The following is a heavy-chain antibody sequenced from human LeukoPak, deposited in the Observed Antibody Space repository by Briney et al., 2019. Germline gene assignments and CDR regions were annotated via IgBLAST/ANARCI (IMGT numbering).Heavy chain of an antibody. CDR1: GGTFISYT. CDR3: ARDFCGGDCYSRSTYMDV. CDR2: INPNRGGA. J-gene: IGHJ6*04. V-gene: IGHV1-2*06. Sequence: GSSVKVSCKASGGTFISYTISWVRQAPGQGGEWMGRINPNRGGANYAQKFQGRGTITRATTIRKAYMELSRLRSDDTAVYYCARDFCGGDCYSRSTYMDVWGKGTTVTVSS. D-gene: IGHD2-21*02.